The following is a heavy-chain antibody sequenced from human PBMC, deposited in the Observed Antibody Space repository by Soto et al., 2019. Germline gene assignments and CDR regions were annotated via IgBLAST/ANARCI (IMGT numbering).Heavy chain of an antibody. CDR1: GGSFSGYY. V-gene: IGHV4-34*01. CDR2: INHSGST. D-gene: IGHD1-7*01. J-gene: IGHJ4*02. CDR3: ARRLGGGNWNYSL. Sequence: SETLSLTCAVYGGSFSGYYWSWIRQPPGKGLEWIGEINHSGSTNYNPSLKSRVTISVDTSKNQFSLKLSSVTAADTAAYYCARRLGGGNWNYSLWGQGTLVTVSS.